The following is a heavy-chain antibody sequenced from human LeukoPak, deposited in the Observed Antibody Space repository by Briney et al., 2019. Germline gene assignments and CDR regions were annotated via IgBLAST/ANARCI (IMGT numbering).Heavy chain of an antibody. CDR1: GGSISSSSYY. D-gene: IGHD3-10*01. V-gene: IGHV4-39*07. CDR3: ARDQASGSYADY. Sequence: SETLSLTCTVSGGSISSSSYYWGWIRQPPGKGLEWIGSIYYSGSTYYNPSLRSRVTISVDTSKNQFSLKLSSVTAADTAVYYCARDQASGSYADYWGQGTLVTVSS. CDR2: IYYSGST. J-gene: IGHJ4*02.